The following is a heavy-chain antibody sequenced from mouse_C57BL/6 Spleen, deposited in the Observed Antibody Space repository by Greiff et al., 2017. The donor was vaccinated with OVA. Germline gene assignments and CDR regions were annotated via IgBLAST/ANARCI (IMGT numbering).Heavy chain of an antibody. CDR2: IDPEDGET. CDR3: ARGGSSYGDYFDY. J-gene: IGHJ2*01. CDR1: GFTIKDYY. V-gene: IGHV14-2*01. D-gene: IGHD1-1*01. Sequence: VQLQQSGAELVKPGASVKLSCTASGFTIKDYYMHWVKQRTEQGLEWIGRIDPEDGETKYAQKFQGKATITADTSSNTAYLQLSSLTSEDTAVYYCARGGSSYGDYFDYWGQGTTLTVSS.